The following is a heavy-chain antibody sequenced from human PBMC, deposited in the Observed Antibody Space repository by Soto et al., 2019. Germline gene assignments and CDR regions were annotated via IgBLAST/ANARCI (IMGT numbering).Heavy chain of an antibody. CDR3: AIVPWGYCISTSCPQDYGMDV. V-gene: IGHV3-30*03. J-gene: IGHJ6*02. CDR1: GFTFSSYG. D-gene: IGHD2-2*01. Sequence: GGSLRLSCAASGFTFSSYGMHWVRQAPGKGLEWVAVISYDGSNKYYADSVKGRFTISRDNSKNTLYLQMNSLRAEDTAVYYCAIVPWGYCISTSCPQDYGMDVWGQGT. CDR2: ISYDGSNK.